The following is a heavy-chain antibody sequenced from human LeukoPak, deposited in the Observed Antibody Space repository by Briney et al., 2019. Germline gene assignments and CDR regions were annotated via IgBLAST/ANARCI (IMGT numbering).Heavy chain of an antibody. J-gene: IGHJ6*03. CDR2: IIPILRTP. V-gene: IGHV1-69*05. Sequence: ASLKVSCKVSGYTFSNYAINWVRQAPGQRLEWMGGIIPILRTPSYAEKFQGRVTITTDESTSTAHMELSGLRSEDTAVYYCTRGSDSYYYYSMDVWGRGTTVIVSS. CDR1: GYTFSNYA. CDR3: TRGSDSYYYYSMDV.